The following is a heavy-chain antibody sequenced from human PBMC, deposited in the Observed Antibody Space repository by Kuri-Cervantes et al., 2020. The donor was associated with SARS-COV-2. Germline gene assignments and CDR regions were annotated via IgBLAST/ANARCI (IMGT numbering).Heavy chain of an antibody. Sequence: LSLTCAASGFTFDDYGMSWVRQAPGKGLEWVSGINWNGGSTGYADSVKGRFTISRDNSKNTLYLQMNSLRAEDTAVYYCTTVVSTIFGKTDYWGQGTLVTVSS. D-gene: IGHD3-3*01. V-gene: IGHV3-20*04. CDR1: GFTFDDYG. CDR3: TTVVSTIFGKTDY. CDR2: INWNGGST. J-gene: IGHJ4*02.